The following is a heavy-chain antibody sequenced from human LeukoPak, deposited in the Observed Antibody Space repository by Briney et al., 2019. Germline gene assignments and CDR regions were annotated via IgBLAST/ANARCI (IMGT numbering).Heavy chain of an antibody. CDR2: IRSKANSYAT. CDR1: GFTFSGSA. CDR3: NLLLGPEETGTTSPGDYYYCGMDL. J-gene: IGHJ6*02. V-gene: IGHV3-73*01. Sequence: GGSLKLSCAASGFTFSGSAMHWVRQASGKGLEWVGRIRSKANSYATGYAASVKGRFSISRDDAKNTAYLQMNSMKTEDTPVYYCNLLLGPEETGTTSPGDYYYCGMDLWGQGNTVTVSS. D-gene: IGHD1-7*01.